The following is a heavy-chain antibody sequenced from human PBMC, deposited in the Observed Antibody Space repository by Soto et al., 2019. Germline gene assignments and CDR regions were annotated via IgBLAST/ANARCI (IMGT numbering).Heavy chain of an antibody. Sequence: GGAVRLSCAASVFTFARYSMNWVRQAPGKGLEWVSSISSTTNYIYYADSMKGRFTVSRDNAKNSVYLEMNSLSAEDTAVYYCARESEDLTSNFDYWGQGTLVTVSS. CDR3: ARESEDLTSNFDY. CDR2: ISSTTNYI. CDR1: VFTFARYS. J-gene: IGHJ4*02. V-gene: IGHV3-21*01.